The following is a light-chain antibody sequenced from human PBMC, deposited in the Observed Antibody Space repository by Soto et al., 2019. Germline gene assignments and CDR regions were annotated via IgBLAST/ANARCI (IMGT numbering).Light chain of an antibody. Sequence: EIVMTQSAATLSVSPGEIATLSCRASQSVSTNFAWYQQRPAQAPRLLIYDLSTRATGGPTRFSGSGSGTEFTLTISSLQSEDFAVYYCQQYHDWPLTCGGGTRVEIK. CDR3: QQYHDWPLT. J-gene: IGKJ4*01. V-gene: IGKV3D-15*01. CDR2: DLS. CDR1: QSVSTN.